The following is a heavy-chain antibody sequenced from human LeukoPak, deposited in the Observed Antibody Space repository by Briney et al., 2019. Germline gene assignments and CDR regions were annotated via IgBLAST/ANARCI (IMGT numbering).Heavy chain of an antibody. Sequence: ASVKVSCKASGYTFTSYYMHWVRQAPGQGLEWMGIINPSGGSTSYAQKFQGRVTMTRDTSTSTVYMELSSLRSEDTAVYYCARGGRKSATLGWFDPWGQGTLVIVPS. CDR2: INPSGGST. V-gene: IGHV1-46*01. CDR1: GYTFTSYY. J-gene: IGHJ5*02. CDR3: ARGGRKSATLGWFDP. D-gene: IGHD5-12*01.